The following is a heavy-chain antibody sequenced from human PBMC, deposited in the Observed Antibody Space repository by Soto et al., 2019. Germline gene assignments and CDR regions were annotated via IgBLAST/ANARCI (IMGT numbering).Heavy chain of an antibody. V-gene: IGHV3-33*01. J-gene: IGHJ4*02. CDR2: IWFDGSDE. D-gene: IGHD6-19*01. Sequence: QVQLVESGGGVVQPGRSLRLSCAASGFTFSSYGMHWFRQAPGKGLEWVAVIWFDGSDEYYADSVKGRFTISRDNSKDNLYLQMDSVRAEDTAVYYCARDLHGHRYSSGPIEYWGQGTLVTVSS. CDR3: ARDLHGHRYSSGPIEY. CDR1: GFTFSSYG.